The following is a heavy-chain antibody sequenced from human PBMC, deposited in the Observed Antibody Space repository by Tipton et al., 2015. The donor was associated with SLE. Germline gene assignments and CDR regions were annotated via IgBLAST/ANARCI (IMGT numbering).Heavy chain of an antibody. D-gene: IGHD3/OR15-3a*01. Sequence: GSLRLSCAASGFSFSSYYMNWVRQVPGKGLAWVSRIETDGRSTAYADSVKGRFTVSRDNAQDTLFLQMNSLRAEDSDVYYCARAFRLGLDSFDIWGQGTTVTVSA. J-gene: IGHJ3*02. CDR1: GFSFSSYY. CDR2: IETDGRST. V-gene: IGHV3-74*01. CDR3: ARAFRLGLDSFDI.